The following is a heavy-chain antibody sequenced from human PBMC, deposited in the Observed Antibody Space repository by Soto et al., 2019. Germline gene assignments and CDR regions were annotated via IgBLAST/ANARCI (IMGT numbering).Heavy chain of an antibody. CDR1: GFTFSSYE. D-gene: IGHD2-2*01. CDR2: ISSSGSTI. J-gene: IGHJ6*02. Sequence: GCLLLTCSASGFTFSSYEMNWVRQAPGKGLEWVSYISSSGSTIYYADSVKGRFTISRDNAKNSLYLQMNSLRAEDTAVYYCAREIPVYCSSTSCPRWGMDVWGQGTKVTVYS. CDR3: AREIPVYCSSTSCPRWGMDV. V-gene: IGHV3-48*03.